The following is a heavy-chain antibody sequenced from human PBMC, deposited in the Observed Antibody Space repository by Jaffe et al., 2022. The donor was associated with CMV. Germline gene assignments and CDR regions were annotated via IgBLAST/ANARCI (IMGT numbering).Heavy chain of an antibody. CDR2: ISDDTTGT. Sequence: EVQLLESGGGLVQPGGSLRLSCSASGFNFNNYAMSWVRQAPGKGLEWVSAISDDTTGTYYADSVKGRFTISRDNSKNTLSLQMNRLRVEDTAVYYCAKRVDQRVPGYFDYWGQGTLVTVSS. CDR1: GFNFNNYA. D-gene: IGHD2-2*01. J-gene: IGHJ4*02. V-gene: IGHV3-23*01. CDR3: AKRVDQRVPGYFDY.